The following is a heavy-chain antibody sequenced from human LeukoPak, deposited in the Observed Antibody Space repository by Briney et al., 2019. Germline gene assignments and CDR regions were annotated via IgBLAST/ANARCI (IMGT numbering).Heavy chain of an antibody. CDR2: ISNSGGTT. J-gene: IGHJ6*02. CDR1: GFSFSRYV. Sequence: PGGSLRLSCAASGFSFSRYVMRWVRQAPGKGLEWVSGISNSGGTTRYADSVKGRFTISRDNSKNTLYLQMNSLRAEDSAVYYCAKNVAVSNTIGMDVWGQGTTVTVSS. CDR3: AKNVAVSNTIGMDV. D-gene: IGHD2-21*01. V-gene: IGHV3-23*01.